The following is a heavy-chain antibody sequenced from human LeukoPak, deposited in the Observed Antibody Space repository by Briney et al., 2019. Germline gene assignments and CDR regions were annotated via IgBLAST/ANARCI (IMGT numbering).Heavy chain of an antibody. CDR1: GFTFSSYA. Sequence: GGSLGLSCAASGFTFSSYAMSWVRQAPGKGLEWVSAISGSGGSTYYADSVKGRFTISRDNSKNTLYLQMNSLRAEDTAVYYCAKNIVGATGRNYYYGMDVWGQGTTVTVSS. CDR3: AKNIVGATGRNYYYGMDV. D-gene: IGHD1-26*01. CDR2: ISGSGGST. V-gene: IGHV3-23*01. J-gene: IGHJ6*02.